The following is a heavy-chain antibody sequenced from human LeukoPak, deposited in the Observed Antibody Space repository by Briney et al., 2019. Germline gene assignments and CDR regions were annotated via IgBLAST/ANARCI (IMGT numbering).Heavy chain of an antibody. CDR2: INPNSGGT. Sequence: ASVKVSCKASGYTFTGYYMHWVRQAPGRGLEWMGWINPNSGGTNYAQKFQGRVTMTRDTSISTAYMELSRLRSDDTAVYYCARNALTMVRGGGWFDPWGQGTLVTVSS. J-gene: IGHJ5*02. CDR3: ARNALTMVRGGGWFDP. D-gene: IGHD3-10*01. CDR1: GYTFTGYY. V-gene: IGHV1-2*02.